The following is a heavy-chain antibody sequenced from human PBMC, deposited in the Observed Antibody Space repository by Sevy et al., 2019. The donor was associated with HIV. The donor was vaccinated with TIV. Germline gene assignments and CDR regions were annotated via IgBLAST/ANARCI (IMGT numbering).Heavy chain of an antibody. Sequence: SETLSLTCSVSGASISSSGYYWGWIRQPPGKGLEWIASIRYSGSTFYNPSLRSRVTISADTSKNQFSLKLNSVTAADTARYYCAGPTLTYSSGWSYYVYWGQGTVVPSPQ. CDR2: IRYSGST. CDR1: GASISSSGYY. D-gene: IGHD6-19*01. J-gene: IGHJ4*02. CDR3: AGPTLTYSSGWSYYVY. V-gene: IGHV4-39*01.